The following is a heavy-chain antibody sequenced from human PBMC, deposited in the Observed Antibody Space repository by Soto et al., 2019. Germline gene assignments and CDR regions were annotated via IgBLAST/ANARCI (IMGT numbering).Heavy chain of an antibody. CDR3: ARDPHEFWTSYWFDP. D-gene: IGHD3-3*01. CDR1: GYTFNTYG. J-gene: IGHJ5*02. V-gene: IGHV1-18*01. CDR2: ISAYDGKT. Sequence: QVQLLQSGAEVKEPGASVKVSCKTSGYTFNTYGINWVRQAPGQGLELMGWISAYDGKTTYAEKFQGRVTLTTDTSTSTAYMELRSLRSDDTAIYYCARDPHEFWTSYWFDPWGQGTPVTVSS.